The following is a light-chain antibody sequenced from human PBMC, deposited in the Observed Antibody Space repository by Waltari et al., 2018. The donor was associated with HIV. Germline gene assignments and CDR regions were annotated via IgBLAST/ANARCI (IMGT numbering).Light chain of an antibody. J-gene: IGLJ2*01. Sequence: SYELTQPPSVSVSPGETASITCSGAELGSRYVSWYQQKPGKSPLLVIYQDTKRPSGIPERFSGANSGNTGTLTISGTQTMDEADYYYQAWGTSNVVFGGGTKLTVL. V-gene: IGLV3-1*01. CDR1: ELGSRY. CDR3: QAWGTSNVV. CDR2: QDT.